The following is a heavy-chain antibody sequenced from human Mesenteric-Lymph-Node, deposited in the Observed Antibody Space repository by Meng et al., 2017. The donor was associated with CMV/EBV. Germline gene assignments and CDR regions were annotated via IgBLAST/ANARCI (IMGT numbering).Heavy chain of an antibody. CDR3: AKRRHYYYGSGRGKDYYYYGMDV. CDR1: GYSFTSYW. CDR2: IYPGDSDT. Sequence: GESLKISCKGSGYSFTSYWIGWVRQMPGKGLEWMGIIYPGDSDTRYSPSFQGQVTISRDNSKNTLYLQMNSLRAEDTAVYYCAKRRHYYYGSGRGKDYYYYGMDVWGQGTTVTVSS. D-gene: IGHD3-10*01. V-gene: IGHV5-51*01. J-gene: IGHJ6*02.